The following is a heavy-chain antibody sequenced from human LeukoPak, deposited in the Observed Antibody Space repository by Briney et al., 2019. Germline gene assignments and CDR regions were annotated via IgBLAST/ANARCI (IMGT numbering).Heavy chain of an antibody. J-gene: IGHJ4*02. CDR2: IYCSGTT. V-gene: IGHV4-39*01. D-gene: IGHD3-10*01. Sequence: SETLSLTCTVSGGSISSSSYYWGWIRQPPGKGLEWIGSIYCSGTTYYNPSLKSRVTISVDTSKNQFSLKLSSVTAADTAVYYCARRGYYGSGSSTYFDYWGQGTLVAVSS. CDR1: GGSISSSSYY. CDR3: ARRGYYGSGSSTYFDY.